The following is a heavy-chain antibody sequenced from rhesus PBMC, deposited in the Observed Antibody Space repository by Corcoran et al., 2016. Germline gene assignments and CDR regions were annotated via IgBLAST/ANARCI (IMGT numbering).Heavy chain of an antibody. Sequence: QVQLQESGPGLVKPSETLSLTCAVSGYSISSGYGWSWIRQPPGTGLEWIGYIGGSSGSTHYNPSLKSRVTISKDTSKNQFSLNLSSVTAADTAVYYCASQGGYSRGYYFDYWGQGVLVTVSS. CDR1: GYSISSGYG. CDR3: ASQGGYSRGYYFDY. J-gene: IGHJ4*01. D-gene: IGHD5-24*01. V-gene: IGHV4-127*01. CDR2: IGGSSGST.